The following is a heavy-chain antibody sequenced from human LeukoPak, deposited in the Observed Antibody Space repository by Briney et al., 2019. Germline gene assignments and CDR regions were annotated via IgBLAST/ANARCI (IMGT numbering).Heavy chain of an antibody. CDR3: ARDKGYGDWYYYYGMDV. J-gene: IGHJ6*02. CDR2: ITPAINTA. Sequence: SVKASCKTSGGTFLSHTFSWVRQAPGQGLEWMGKITPAINTANYAQTFQGRVSIYADKSTTTVYMDLSGLRPDDTAVYYCARDKGYGDWYYYYGMDVWGQGTTVTVSS. CDR1: GGTFLSHT. D-gene: IGHD4-17*01. V-gene: IGHV1-69*08.